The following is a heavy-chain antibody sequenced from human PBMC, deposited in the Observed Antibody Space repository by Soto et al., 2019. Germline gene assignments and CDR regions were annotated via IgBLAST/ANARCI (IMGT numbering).Heavy chain of an antibody. J-gene: IGHJ4*02. CDR1: GFTFSSYC. Sequence: GGSLRLSCAASGFTFSSYCMSWVRQAPGKGLEWVANIKQDGSEKYYVASVKGRFTSSRDNGKKSLYLQMNSLSAEDTAVYYCARSPYFFRGPLDYWGQGTLVTVSS. V-gene: IGHV3-7*03. CDR2: IKQDGSEK. D-gene: IGHD3-9*01. CDR3: ARSPYFFRGPLDY.